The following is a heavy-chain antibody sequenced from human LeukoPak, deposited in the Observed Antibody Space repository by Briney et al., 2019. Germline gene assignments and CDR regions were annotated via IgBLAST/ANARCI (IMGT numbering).Heavy chain of an antibody. J-gene: IGHJ3*02. V-gene: IGHV4-59*01. Sequence: SETLSLTCTVSGGSISSYYWSWIRQPPGKGLEWIGYIYYSGSTNYNPSLKSRVTISVDTSKNQFSLKLSSVTAADTAVYYCARGGGYSGYDYDAFDIWGQGTMVTVSS. CDR1: GGSISSYY. D-gene: IGHD5-12*01. CDR2: IYYSGST. CDR3: ARGGGYSGYDYDAFDI.